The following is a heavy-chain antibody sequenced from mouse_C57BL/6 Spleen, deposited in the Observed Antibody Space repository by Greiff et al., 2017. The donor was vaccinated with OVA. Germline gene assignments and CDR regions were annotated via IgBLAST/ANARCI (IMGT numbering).Heavy chain of an antibody. CDR2: IDPSDSYT. CDR1: GYTFTSYW. J-gene: IGHJ3*01. CDR3: VIYYGNYDAY. V-gene: IGHV1-69*01. D-gene: IGHD2-1*01. Sequence: QVQLQQPGAELVMPGASVKLSCKASGYTFTSYWMHWVKQRPGQGLEWIGEIDPSDSYTNYNQKFKGKSTLTVDKSSSTAYMQLSSLTSEDSAVDYCVIYYGNYDAYWGQGTLVTVSA.